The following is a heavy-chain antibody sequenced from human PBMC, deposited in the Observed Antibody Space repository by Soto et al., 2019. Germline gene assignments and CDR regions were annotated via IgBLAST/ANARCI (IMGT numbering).Heavy chain of an antibody. J-gene: IGHJ4*02. CDR2: IYYSGST. D-gene: IGHD6-13*01. CDR1: GGSISSYY. Sequence: SETLSLTCTVSGGSISSYYWSWIRQPPGKGLEWIGYIYYSGSTNYNPSLKSRVTISVDTSKSQFSLKLSSVTAADTAVYYCARDATFGSSSSWNRYFDYWGQGTLVTVSS. CDR3: ARDATFGSSSSWNRYFDY. V-gene: IGHV4-59*01.